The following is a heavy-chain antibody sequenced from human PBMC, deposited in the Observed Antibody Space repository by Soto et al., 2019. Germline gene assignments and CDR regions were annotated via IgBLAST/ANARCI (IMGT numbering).Heavy chain of an antibody. CDR2: IYSGGST. CDR3: ARGRGYSYGPYYFDY. D-gene: IGHD5-18*01. V-gene: IGHV4-4*07. J-gene: IGHJ4*02. Sequence: PSETLSLTCTVSGGSITTYYWSWIRQPAGKGLEWIGRIYSGGSTNYNPSLRSRVTVSVDMSKSQFSLKLSSVTAADTAVYYCARGRGYSYGPYYFDYWGQGTLVTVSS. CDR1: GGSITTYY.